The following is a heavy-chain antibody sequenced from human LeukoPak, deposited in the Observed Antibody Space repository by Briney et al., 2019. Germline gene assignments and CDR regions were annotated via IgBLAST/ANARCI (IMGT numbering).Heavy chain of an antibody. CDR3: AREGGRGFHNWFDP. J-gene: IGHJ5*02. CDR1: GYTFTSYA. D-gene: IGHD3-10*01. V-gene: IGHV1-3*03. CDR2: INAGNGNT. Sequence: ASVKVSCKASGYTFTSYAMHWVRQAPGQRLEWMGWINAGNGNTKYSQEFQGRVTITRDTSASKAYMELSSLRSEDMAVYYCAREGGRGFHNWFDPWGQGTLVTVSS.